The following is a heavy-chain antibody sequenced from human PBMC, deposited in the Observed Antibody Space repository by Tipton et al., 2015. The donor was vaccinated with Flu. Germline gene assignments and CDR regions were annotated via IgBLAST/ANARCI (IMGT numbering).Heavy chain of an antibody. Sequence: TLSLTCTVSGGSISSYYWSWIRQPAGMGLEWIGRIYTSGSTNYNPSLKSRVTMSVDTSKNQFSLKLSSVTAADTAVYYCARGGYSGYDRYYFDYWGQGTLVTVAS. D-gene: IGHD5-12*01. V-gene: IGHV4-4*07. CDR2: IYTSGST. CDR1: GGSISSYY. J-gene: IGHJ4*02. CDR3: ARGGYSGYDRYYFDY.